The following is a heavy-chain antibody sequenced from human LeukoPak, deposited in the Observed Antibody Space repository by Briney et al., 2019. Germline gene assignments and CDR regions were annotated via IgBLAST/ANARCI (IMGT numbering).Heavy chain of an antibody. V-gene: IGHV1-18*01. D-gene: IGHD6-13*01. Sequence: ASVKVSCKASGYTFTSYGISWVRQAPGQGLEWMGWISAYNGNTNYAQKLQGRVTLTTDTSTGAAYMELTSLRSDDTAIYYCARCSSSRSSGCDFWGQGTLVTVSS. CDR1: GYTFTSYG. CDR2: ISAYNGNT. J-gene: IGHJ4*02. CDR3: ARCSSSRSSGCDF.